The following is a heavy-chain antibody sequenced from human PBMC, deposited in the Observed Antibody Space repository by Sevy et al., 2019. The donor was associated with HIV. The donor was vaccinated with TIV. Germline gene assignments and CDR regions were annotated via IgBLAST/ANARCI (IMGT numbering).Heavy chain of an antibody. CDR3: AKDRVSGSYYAGDFDY. D-gene: IGHD1-26*01. Sequence: GGSLRLSCAASGFTFNNYAMGWVRQAPGKGLEWVSVITYSGGSTYYADSVKGQFTISRDNSKNTLYLQMNSLRAEDTAVYYCAKDRVSGSYYAGDFDYWGQGTLVTVSS. J-gene: IGHJ4*02. V-gene: IGHV3-23*01. CDR2: ITYSGGST. CDR1: GFTFNNYA.